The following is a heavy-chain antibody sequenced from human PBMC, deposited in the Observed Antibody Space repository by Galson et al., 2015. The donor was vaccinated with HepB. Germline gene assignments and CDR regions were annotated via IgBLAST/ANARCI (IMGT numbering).Heavy chain of an antibody. CDR1: GFAFSDHT. D-gene: IGHD3-10*01. CDR3: CRDRGTMFRRVTWSYYGMDV. CDR2: IRSEGYGGTT. V-gene: IGHV3-49*04. Sequence: SLRLSCAASGFAFSDHTMSWVRQAPGKGLEWVGFIRSEGYGGTTQYAASVKGRFIMSRDDSTTIAYLQMNSLKTEDTAVYYCCRDRGTMFRRVTWSYYGMDVWGQGTTVTVSS. J-gene: IGHJ6*02.